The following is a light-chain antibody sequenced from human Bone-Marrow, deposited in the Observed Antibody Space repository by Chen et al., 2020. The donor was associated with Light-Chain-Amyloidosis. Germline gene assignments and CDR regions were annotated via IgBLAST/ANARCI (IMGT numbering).Light chain of an antibody. CDR1: RSDLGGYNF. CDR3: ISYTVRSTWV. V-gene: IGLV2-14*03. J-gene: IGLJ3*02. Sequence: QSALTQPASVSGSPGQSITISCTGSRSDLGGYNFVSWYQQLPGKAPKLLIYDVTNRLSGVSDRFAGSKSGTAASPTVSGLQAEDEADYYRISYTVRSTWVFGVATKLTVL. CDR2: DVT.